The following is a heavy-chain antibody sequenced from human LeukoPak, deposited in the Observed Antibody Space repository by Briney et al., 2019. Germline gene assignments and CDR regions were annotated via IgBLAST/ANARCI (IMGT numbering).Heavy chain of an antibody. CDR3: ARASGLNYGFEY. J-gene: IGHJ4*02. Sequence: ASVKVSCKASGGSFRNHAISWVRQAPGQGLEWMGGIIPLFPISKYAQRFRGRVTITADESTGTAYMELSSLSSEDTALYYCARASGLNYGFEYWGQGTLVTVSS. V-gene: IGHV1-69*13. CDR2: IIPLFPIS. CDR1: GGSFRNHA. D-gene: IGHD5-18*01.